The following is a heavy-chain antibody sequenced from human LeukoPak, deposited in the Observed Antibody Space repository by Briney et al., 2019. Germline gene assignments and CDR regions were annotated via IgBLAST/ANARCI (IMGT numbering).Heavy chain of an antibody. CDR2: INEDGSTT. V-gene: IGHV3-74*01. CDR3: VRDLGGRSGH. D-gene: IGHD1-26*01. Sequence: PGGSLRLSCAASGFTFSSNWMHWVRQAPGKGLVWVSRINEDGSTTNYADSVKGRSTIFRDSAKNTLYLQMNSLRAEDTAVYYCVRDLGGRSGHWGQGTLVTVSS. CDR1: GFTFSSNW. J-gene: IGHJ4*02.